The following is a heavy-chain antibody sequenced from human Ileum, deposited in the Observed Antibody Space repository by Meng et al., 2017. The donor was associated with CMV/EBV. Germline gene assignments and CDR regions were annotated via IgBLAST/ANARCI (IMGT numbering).Heavy chain of an antibody. J-gene: IGHJ5*02. V-gene: IGHV4-34*01. Sequence: GGSFTDYFWVWVRQPPGKGLEWIGQINHSGFSNFNPSLESRVIISIDTSANQFSLKLTSVTAADTAVYYCARGQRITLVRGGRFDPWGQGTLVTVSS. CDR3: ARGQRITLVRGGRFDP. D-gene: IGHD3-10*01. CDR2: INHSGFS. CDR1: GGSFTDYF.